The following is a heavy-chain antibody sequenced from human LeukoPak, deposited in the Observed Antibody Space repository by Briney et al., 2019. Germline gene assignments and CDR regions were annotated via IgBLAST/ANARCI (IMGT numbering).Heavy chain of an antibody. J-gene: IGHJ4*02. CDR3: ARASYSGSYEDFDY. D-gene: IGHD1-26*01. CDR1: GYTFTGYY. V-gene: IGHV1-2*04. CDR2: INPNSGGT. Sequence: ASVKVSCKASGYTFTGYYMHWVRQAPGQGLEWMGWINPNSGGTNYAQKFQGWVTMTRDTSISTAYMELSRLRSDDTAVYYCARASYSGSYEDFDYWGQGTLVTVSS.